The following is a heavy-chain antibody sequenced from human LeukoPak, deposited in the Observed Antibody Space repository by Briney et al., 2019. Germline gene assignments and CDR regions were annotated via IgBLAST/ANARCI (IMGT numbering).Heavy chain of an antibody. J-gene: IGHJ4*02. Sequence: PGRSLRLSCAASGFRFSSYAMHWVRQAPGKGLEWVAVISFDKSNKYFADSVKGRFTISRDNSKNTVSLQMNSLRAEDTAVYFCARDKAWDKSMVALSHWGQGTLVTVSS. CDR3: ARDKAWDKSMVALSH. CDR2: ISFDKSNK. CDR1: GFRFSSYA. D-gene: IGHD2-15*01. V-gene: IGHV3-30*04.